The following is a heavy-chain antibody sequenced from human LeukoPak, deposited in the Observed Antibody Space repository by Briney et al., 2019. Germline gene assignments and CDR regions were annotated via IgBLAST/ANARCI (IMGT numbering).Heavy chain of an antibody. J-gene: IGHJ4*02. CDR2: IYYSGST. Sequence: SETLSLTCTVSGGSISSYYWSWIRQPPGKGLEWIGYIYYSGSTNYNPSLKNRVTISVDTSKNQFSLKLSSVTAADTAVYYCARQVTTADYYFDYWGQGTLVTVSS. CDR1: GGSISSYY. V-gene: IGHV4-59*08. CDR3: ARQVTTADYYFDY. D-gene: IGHD4-17*01.